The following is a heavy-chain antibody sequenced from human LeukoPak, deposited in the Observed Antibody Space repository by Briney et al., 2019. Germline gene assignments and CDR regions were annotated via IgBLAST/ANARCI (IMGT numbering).Heavy chain of an antibody. J-gene: IGHJ6*03. CDR1: GYTFTSYG. CDR2: MNPNSGNT. V-gene: IGHV1-8*03. Sequence: GASVKVSCKASGYTFTSYGINWVRQATGQGLEWMGWMNPNSGNTGYAQKFQGRVTITRNTSISTAYMELSSLRSEDTAVYYCARVTAYYDILTGYYRSDVMDVWGKGTTVTVSS. D-gene: IGHD3-9*01. CDR3: ARVTAYYDILTGYYRSDVMDV.